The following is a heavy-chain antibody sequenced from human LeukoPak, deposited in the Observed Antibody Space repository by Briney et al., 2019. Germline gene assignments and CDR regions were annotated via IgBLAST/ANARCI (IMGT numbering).Heavy chain of an antibody. CDR1: GFIFGDYN. V-gene: IGHV3-7*01. CDR3: ARGGRSSVAARGGNFDY. Sequence: GGSLRLSCAASGFIFGDYNMNWVRQAPGKGLEWVANIKQDGSEKYYVDSVKGRFTISRDNAKNSLYLQMNSLRAEDTAVYYCARGGRSSVAARGGNFDYWGQGTLVTVSS. D-gene: IGHD6-6*01. CDR2: IKQDGSEK. J-gene: IGHJ4*02.